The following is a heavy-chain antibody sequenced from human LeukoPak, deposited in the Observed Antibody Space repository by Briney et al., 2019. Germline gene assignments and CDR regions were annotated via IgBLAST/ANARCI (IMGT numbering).Heavy chain of an antibody. CDR2: IYYSGST. CDR1: GGSVSSGTYY. V-gene: IGHV4-61*01. J-gene: IGHJ5*02. CDR3: ARRAVDTRLDP. Sequence: PSETLSLTCTVSGGSVSSGTYYWTWIRQPPGKGLEWIGYIYYSGSTNYNPSLKGRVTISVDTSKNQFSLNLSSVTAADTAVYYCARRAVDTRLDPWGQGTLVTVSS. D-gene: IGHD5-18*01.